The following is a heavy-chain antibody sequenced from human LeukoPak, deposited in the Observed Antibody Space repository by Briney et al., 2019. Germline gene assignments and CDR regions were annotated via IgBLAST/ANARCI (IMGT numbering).Heavy chain of an antibody. CDR2: IYYSGST. Sequence: PSQTLSLTYTVSGGSISSGDYYWSWIRQPPGKGLEWIGYIYYSGSTYYNPSLKSRVTISVDTSKNQFSLKLSSVTAADTAVYYCARGLKWGDGNYFDYWGQGTLVTVSS. CDR1: GGSISSGDYY. J-gene: IGHJ4*02. CDR3: ARGLKWGDGNYFDY. V-gene: IGHV4-30-4*08. D-gene: IGHD1-26*01.